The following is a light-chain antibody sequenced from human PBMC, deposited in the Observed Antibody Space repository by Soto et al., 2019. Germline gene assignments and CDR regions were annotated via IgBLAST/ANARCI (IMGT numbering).Light chain of an antibody. J-gene: IGKJ5*01. V-gene: IGKV1-5*03. Sequence: DIQMTQSPSTLSVSVGDRVTITCRASQSISSWLAWYQQKPGKAPKSLIYKASSLESGVPSRFSGSGSGTAFTHTISSLQPDDFATYYCQQYSIYPITFGQGTRLEIK. CDR2: KAS. CDR1: QSISSW. CDR3: QQYSIYPIT.